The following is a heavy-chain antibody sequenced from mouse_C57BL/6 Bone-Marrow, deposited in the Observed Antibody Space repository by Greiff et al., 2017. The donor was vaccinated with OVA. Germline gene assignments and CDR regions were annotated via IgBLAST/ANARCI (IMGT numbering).Heavy chain of an antibody. CDR1: GYTFTSYW. J-gene: IGHJ2*01. CDR2: INPNNGGT. D-gene: IGHD2-1*01. CDR3: ARGGLIYYGNYFDY. V-gene: IGHV1-53*01. Sequence: VQLQQPGTELVKPGASVKLSCKASGYTFTSYWMHWVKQRPGQGLEWIGNINPNNGGTNYNEKFKSKATLTVDKSSSTAYMQLSSLTSEDSAVYYCARGGLIYYGNYFDYWGQGTTLTVSS.